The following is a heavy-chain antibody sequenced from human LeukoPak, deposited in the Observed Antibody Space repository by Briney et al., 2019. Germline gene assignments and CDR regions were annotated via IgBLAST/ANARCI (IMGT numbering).Heavy chain of an antibody. J-gene: IGHJ6*03. CDR3: ARVLRYCSGGNCYSGGLGYMDV. CDR1: GFPFSDYN. CDR2: ISRSGSTK. V-gene: IGHV3-11*01. Sequence: GGSLRLSCAASGFPFSDYNMRWIRQAPGKGLEWVSSISRSGSTKYYADSVKGRFTISRDNAKNSLFLQMNSLRAEDTAVYYCARVLRYCSGGNCYSGGLGYMDVWGKGTTVTISS. D-gene: IGHD2-15*01.